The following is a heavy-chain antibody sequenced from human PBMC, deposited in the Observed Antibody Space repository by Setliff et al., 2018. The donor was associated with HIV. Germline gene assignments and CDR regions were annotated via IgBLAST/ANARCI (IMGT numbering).Heavy chain of an antibody. J-gene: IGHJ4*02. D-gene: IGHD3-22*01. CDR3: ARDYYDSSGYIFFPGLPDY. CDR2: INPNSGGT. CDR1: GYTFTGYC. V-gene: IGHV1-2*02. Sequence: ASVKVSCKASGYTFTGYCMHWVRQAPGQGLEWMGWINPNSGGTTYAQKFQGRVTMTRDTSISTAYMELSRLRSDDTAVYYCARDYYDSSGYIFFPGLPDYWGQGTLVTVSS.